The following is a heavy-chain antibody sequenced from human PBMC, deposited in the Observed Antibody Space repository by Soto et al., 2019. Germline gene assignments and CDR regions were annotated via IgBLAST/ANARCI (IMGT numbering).Heavy chain of an antibody. CDR3: ARDRRVVPAARHYYYYYGMDV. J-gene: IGHJ6*02. CDR2: ISISSSYI. CDR1: GFTFSSYS. V-gene: IGHV3-21*01. Sequence: AGGSLRLSCAASGFTFSSYSMNGVRQAPGKGLEWVSSISISSSYIYYADSVKGRFTISRDNAKNSLYLQMNSLRAEDTAVYYCARDRRVVPAARHYYYYYGMDVWGQGTTVTVSS. D-gene: IGHD2-2*01.